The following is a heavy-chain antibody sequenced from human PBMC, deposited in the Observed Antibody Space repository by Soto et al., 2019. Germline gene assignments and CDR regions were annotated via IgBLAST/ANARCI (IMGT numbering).Heavy chain of an antibody. Sequence: GGSLRLSCASSGFTFDDYAMHWVRQAPGKGLEWVTGISWNSDTIGYADSVKGRFTISRDNAKNSLYLQMNSLRAEDTAFYYCARDVWSRASGPPDSWGQGTLVTVSS. J-gene: IGHJ4*02. V-gene: IGHV3-9*01. CDR1: GFTFDDYA. D-gene: IGHD3-10*01. CDR3: ARDVWSRASGPPDS. CDR2: ISWNSDTI.